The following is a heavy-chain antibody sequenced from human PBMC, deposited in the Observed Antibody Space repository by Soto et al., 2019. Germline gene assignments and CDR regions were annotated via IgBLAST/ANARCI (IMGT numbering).Heavy chain of an antibody. J-gene: IGHJ4*02. CDR1: RYTFTSYD. V-gene: IGHV1-46*03. D-gene: IGHD1-26*01. CDR3: ALGRGRTYYFDY. CDR2: INPSGGST. Sequence: QVQVVQSGAEVKKPGASVKVSCKSSRYTFTSYDMHWVRQAPGQGLDWMGLINPSGGSTSYGQTFEGRVTMTRDTSKSTVYMELSSLESEDTAIYFCALGRGRTYYFDYWRQGTLVTVSS.